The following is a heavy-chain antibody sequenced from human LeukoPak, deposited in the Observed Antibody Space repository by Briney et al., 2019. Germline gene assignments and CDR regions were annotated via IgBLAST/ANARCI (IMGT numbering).Heavy chain of an antibody. Sequence: PSETLSLTCTVSGGSISSSSYYWGWIRQPPGKGLAWIGSIYYSGSTYYNPSLKSRVTISVDTSKNQFSLKLSSVTAADTAVYYCARHHGYYDILTGYYRKLYFDYWGQGTLVTVSS. CDR3: ARHHGYYDILTGYYRKLYFDY. J-gene: IGHJ4*02. CDR1: GGSISSSSYY. CDR2: IYYSGST. D-gene: IGHD3-9*01. V-gene: IGHV4-39*01.